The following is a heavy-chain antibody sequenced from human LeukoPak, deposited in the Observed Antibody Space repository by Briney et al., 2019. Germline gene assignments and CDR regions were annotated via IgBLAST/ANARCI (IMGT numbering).Heavy chain of an antibody. V-gene: IGHV3-48*03. CDR1: GFTFRSYE. CDR2: ISSSGRTI. CDR3: AKGRGWEASYYYYYMDV. J-gene: IGHJ6*03. Sequence: PGGSLRLSCAASGFTFRSYEMNWVRQAPGKGLEWVSYISSSGRTIYYADSLKGRFTVSRDNAKNSLYLQMNSLRAEDTAVYYCAKGRGWEASYYYYYMDVWGKGTTVTISS. D-gene: IGHD1-26*01.